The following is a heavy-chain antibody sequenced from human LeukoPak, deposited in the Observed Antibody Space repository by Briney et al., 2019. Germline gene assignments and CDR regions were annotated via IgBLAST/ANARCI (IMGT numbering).Heavy chain of an antibody. Sequence: PGGSLRLSCAASGFTFSSYWMHWVRQAPGKGLVWVSRINSDGSSTSYADSVKGRFTISRDNAKNTLYLQMNSLRAEDTAVYYCARWECDWLLYSQPERCWFDPWGQGTLVTVSS. D-gene: IGHD3-9*01. CDR2: INSDGSST. V-gene: IGHV3-74*01. CDR3: ARWECDWLLYSQPERCWFDP. CDR1: GFTFSSYW. J-gene: IGHJ5*02.